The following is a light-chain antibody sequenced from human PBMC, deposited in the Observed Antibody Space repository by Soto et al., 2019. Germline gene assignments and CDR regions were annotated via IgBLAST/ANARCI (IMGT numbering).Light chain of an antibody. V-gene: IGLV1-44*01. CDR2: SDD. CDR3: AVWDDNVNGPL. Sequence: QSVLTQPPSLSGAPGQRVTISCSGRDSNIGRYSVNWYQHVPGTAPKIVIYSDDYRPSGVPDRFSGSKSGTSASLAISGLQSDDEADYYCAVWDDNVNGPLFGGGTKLTVL. CDR1: DSNIGRYS. J-gene: IGLJ3*02.